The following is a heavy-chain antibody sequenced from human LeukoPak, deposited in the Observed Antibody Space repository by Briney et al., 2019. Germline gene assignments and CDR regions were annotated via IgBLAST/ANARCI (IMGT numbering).Heavy chain of an antibody. Sequence: GASVKVSCKASGYTFTSYAMNWVRQAPGQGLEWMGWINPNSGGTNYAQKFQGRVTMTRDTSISTAYMELSRLRSDDTAVYYCARARLLRYFDWLLSGNWFDPWGQGTLVTVSS. CDR3: ARARLLRYFDWLLSGNWFDP. D-gene: IGHD3-9*01. J-gene: IGHJ5*02. V-gene: IGHV1-2*02. CDR2: INPNSGGT. CDR1: GYTFTSYA.